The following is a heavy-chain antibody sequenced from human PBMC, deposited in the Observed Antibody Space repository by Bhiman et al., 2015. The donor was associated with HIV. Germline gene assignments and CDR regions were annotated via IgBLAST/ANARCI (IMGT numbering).Heavy chain of an antibody. CDR2: IRYDGSNK. CDR3: TKDQHRRLPMTYYFDY. CDR1: GFTFSNYG. Sequence: QVQLMESGGGVVQPGGSLRLSCAASGFTFSNYGMHWVRQAPGKGLEWVAFIRYDGSNKYYADSVKGRFTISRDNSKNTLYLQMNSLRAEDTAVYYCTKDQHRRLPMTYYFDYWGQGTLVTVSS. D-gene: IGHD2-21*01. V-gene: IGHV3-30*02. J-gene: IGHJ4*02.